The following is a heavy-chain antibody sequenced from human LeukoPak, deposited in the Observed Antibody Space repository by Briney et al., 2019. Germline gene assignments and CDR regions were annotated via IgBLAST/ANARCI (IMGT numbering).Heavy chain of an antibody. J-gene: IGHJ4*02. Sequence: GGSLRLSCAASGFTFSSYAMHWVREAPGKGLEGGAVISYDGSNKYYADSVKGRFTISRDNSKNTLYLQMNSLRAEDTAVYYCARDLSSYYDSSGYLIWGQGTLVTVSS. CDR2: ISYDGSNK. CDR1: GFTFSSYA. D-gene: IGHD3-22*01. CDR3: ARDLSSYYDSSGYLI. V-gene: IGHV3-30-3*01.